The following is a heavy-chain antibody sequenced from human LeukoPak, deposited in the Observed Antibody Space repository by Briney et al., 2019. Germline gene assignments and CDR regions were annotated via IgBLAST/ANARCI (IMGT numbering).Heavy chain of an antibody. CDR1: GFSFSSYA. J-gene: IGHJ3*02. D-gene: IGHD3-22*01. CDR2: VSGTGDRT. CDR3: AKARLVTMVVVRDAFDI. Sequence: GGSLRLFCAASGFSFSSYAINWVRQAPGKGLEWVSGVSGTGDRTYYADSVKGRFTISRDNSKNTMYLQMNSLRAEDTAVYYCAKARLVTMVVVRDAFDIWGQGTMVTVSS. V-gene: IGHV3-23*01.